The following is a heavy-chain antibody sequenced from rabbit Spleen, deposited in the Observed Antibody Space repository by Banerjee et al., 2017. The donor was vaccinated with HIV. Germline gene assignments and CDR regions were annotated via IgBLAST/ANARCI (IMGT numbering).Heavy chain of an antibody. Sequence: QLEESGGGLVQPGGSLKLSCKASGFTLSSYYMNWVRQAPRKGLEWIGYFNPVFGITYDASWVNGRFSISRENAQNTVFLQMPSLTAADTATYFCARDGAGGSYFALWGQGTLVTVS. CDR2: FNPVFGIT. J-gene: IGHJ3*01. D-gene: IGHD8-1*01. CDR3: ARDGAGGSYFAL. CDR1: GFTLSSYY. V-gene: IGHV1S7*01.